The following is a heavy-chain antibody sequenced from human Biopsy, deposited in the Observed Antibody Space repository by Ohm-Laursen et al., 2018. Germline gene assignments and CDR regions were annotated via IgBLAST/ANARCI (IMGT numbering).Heavy chain of an antibody. CDR1: GGTFSNHG. CDR2: NIPILGTG. CDR3: ATKLTGYFHH. Sequence: VKISCKAPGGTFSNHGVNWVRQAPGQGLEWLGGNIPILGTGNYAQKFQDRVTVAADTSTSTATMELRSLRSDDTAVYYCATKLTGYFHHWGQGTLVIVSS. J-gene: IGHJ1*01. D-gene: IGHD3-9*01. V-gene: IGHV1-69*13.